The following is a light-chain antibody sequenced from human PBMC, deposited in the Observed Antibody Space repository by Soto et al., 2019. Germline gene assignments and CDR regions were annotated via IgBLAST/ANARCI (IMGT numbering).Light chain of an antibody. J-gene: IGLJ1*01. CDR2: RNN. CDR1: SSNIGSNY. V-gene: IGLV1-47*01. CDR3: AAWDDSLSVYV. Sequence: QSVLPQPPSASGTPGQRVTISCSGSSSNIGSNYVYWYQHLPGTAPKLLSYRNNQRPSGVPDRFSGSKSGTSASLAISGLRSEDEADYYCAAWDDSLSVYVFGTGTKLTVL.